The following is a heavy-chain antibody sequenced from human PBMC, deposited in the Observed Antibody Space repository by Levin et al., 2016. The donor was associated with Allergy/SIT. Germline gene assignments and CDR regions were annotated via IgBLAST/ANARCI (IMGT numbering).Heavy chain of an antibody. CDR3: ARHFHDFWSGYYYYYMDV. J-gene: IGHJ6*03. Sequence: WIRQPPGKGLEWVSYISSSGSTIYYADSVKGRFTISRDNAKNSLYLQMNSLRAEDTAVYYCARHFHDFWSGYYYYYMDVWGKGTTVTVSS. V-gene: IGHV3-11*01. CDR2: ISSSGSTI. D-gene: IGHD3-3*01.